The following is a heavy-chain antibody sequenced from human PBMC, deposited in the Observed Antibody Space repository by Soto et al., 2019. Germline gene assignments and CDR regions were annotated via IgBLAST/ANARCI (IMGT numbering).Heavy chain of an antibody. CDR2: INHSGST. J-gene: IGHJ4*02. V-gene: IGHV4-34*01. CDR1: GGSFSGYY. CDR3: ARGYYSYGFKRFAY. D-gene: IGHD5-18*01. Sequence: PSETLSLPCAVYGGSFSGYYWSWIRQPPGKGLEWIGEINHSGSTNYNPSLKSRVTISVDTSKNQFSLKLSSVTAADKAVYYCARGYYSYGFKRFAYWGKGTLVTVSS.